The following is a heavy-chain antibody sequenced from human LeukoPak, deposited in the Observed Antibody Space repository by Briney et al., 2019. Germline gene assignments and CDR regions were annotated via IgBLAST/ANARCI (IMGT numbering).Heavy chain of an antibody. J-gene: IGHJ3*02. CDR2: IFYNGNT. CDR3: ARSDTSGGVIAFDAFDI. D-gene: IGHD3-16*02. Sequence: SETLSLTCTVSGGSISGYYWSWLRQFPGKALEWVGYIFYNGNTNYNPSLKSRVTVSLDTSKNQFSLELSSVTAADTAMYYCARSDTSGGVIAFDAFDIWGQGTMVTVSS. V-gene: IGHV4-59*01. CDR1: GGSISGYY.